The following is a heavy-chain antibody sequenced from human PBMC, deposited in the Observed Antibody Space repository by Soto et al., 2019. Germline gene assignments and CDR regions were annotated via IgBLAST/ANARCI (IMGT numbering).Heavy chain of an antibody. D-gene: IGHD3-3*01. CDR2: VYYSGST. Sequence: SETLSLTCTVSGGSISSYYWSWIRQPPGKGLEWIGYVYYSGSTNYNPSLKSRVTISVDTSKNQFSLKLSSVTAADTAVYYCARDIYDFWSGHRMGRAFDIWGQGTMVTVSS. V-gene: IGHV4-59*01. CDR3: ARDIYDFWSGHRMGRAFDI. CDR1: GGSISSYY. J-gene: IGHJ3*02.